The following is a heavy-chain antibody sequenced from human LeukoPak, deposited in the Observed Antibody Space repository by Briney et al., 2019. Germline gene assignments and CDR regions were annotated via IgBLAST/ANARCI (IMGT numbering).Heavy chain of an antibody. Sequence: GGSLRLSCAASGFTFSRNAMAWVRQAPGKGLEWVSGISAGGGSTYYADSVQGRFSISRDASNNTVHLQMNSLRAEDTDVYYCAKSKGGASSTPYFDSWGQGTLVTVSS. CDR3: AKSKGGASSTPYFDS. D-gene: IGHD2-2*01. CDR2: ISAGGGST. J-gene: IGHJ4*02. CDR1: GFTFSRNA. V-gene: IGHV3-23*01.